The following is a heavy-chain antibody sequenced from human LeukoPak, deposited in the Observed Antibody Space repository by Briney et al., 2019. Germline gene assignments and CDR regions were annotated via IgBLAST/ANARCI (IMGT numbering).Heavy chain of an antibody. CDR1: GYSFTSYW. Sequence: GESLKISCKGTGYSFTSYWIGWVRQMPGKGLEWMGIIHPGDSDTRYSPSFEGQVTISLDKSITTAYLQWSSLKASDTAMYYCARRRAVAGTYYFDYWGQGTLVTVSS. CDR2: IHPGDSDT. J-gene: IGHJ4*02. D-gene: IGHD6-19*01. CDR3: ARRRAVAGTYYFDY. V-gene: IGHV5-51*01.